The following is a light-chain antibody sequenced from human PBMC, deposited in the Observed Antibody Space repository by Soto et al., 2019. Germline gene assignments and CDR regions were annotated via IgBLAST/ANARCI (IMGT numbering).Light chain of an antibody. V-gene: IGKV1-39*01. Sequence: DIQMTQSPSSLSASVGDRVTITCRASQSISSYLNWYQQKPGKAPKLLIYAASSLQSGVPSRFSGSGSGTDFTLTISSLQPEDFATYYCQQSYSTPLTFGPGTKVESN. CDR1: QSISSY. CDR2: AAS. J-gene: IGKJ3*01. CDR3: QQSYSTPLT.